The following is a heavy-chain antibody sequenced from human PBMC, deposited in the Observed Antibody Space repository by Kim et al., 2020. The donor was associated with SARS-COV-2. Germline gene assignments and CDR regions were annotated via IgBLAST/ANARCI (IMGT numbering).Heavy chain of an antibody. CDR1: GGSFSGYY. CDR3: ASLIVGATPASQKGSGRNNWFDP. CDR2: INHSGST. J-gene: IGHJ5*02. D-gene: IGHD1-26*01. Sequence: SETLSLTCAVYGGSFSGYYWSWIRQPPGKGLEWIGEINHSGSTNYNPSLKSRVTISVDTSKNQFSLKLSSVTAADTAVYYCASLIVGATPASQKGSGRNNWFDPWGQGTLVTVSS. V-gene: IGHV4-34*01.